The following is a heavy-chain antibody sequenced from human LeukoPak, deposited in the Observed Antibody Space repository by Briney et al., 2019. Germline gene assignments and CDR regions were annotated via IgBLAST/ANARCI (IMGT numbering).Heavy chain of an antibody. V-gene: IGHV1-69*13. CDR3: ARDRSSSSRGGLFDY. CDR2: IIPIFGTA. D-gene: IGHD6-6*01. CDR1: GGTFSSYA. J-gene: IGHJ4*02. Sequence: SVKVSCKASGGTFSSYAISWVRQAPGQGLEWMGGIIPIFGTANYAQKFQGRVTITADESTSTAYMELSSLRSEDTAVYYCARDRSSSSRGGLFDYWGQGTLVTVSS.